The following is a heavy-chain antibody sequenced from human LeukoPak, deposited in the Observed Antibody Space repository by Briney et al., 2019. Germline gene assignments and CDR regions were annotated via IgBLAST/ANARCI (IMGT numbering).Heavy chain of an antibody. Sequence: PSETLSLTCAVYGRSFSGYYWSWIRQPPGKGLEWIGEINHSGSTNYNPSLKSRVTISVNTSKNQFSLKLSSVTAADTAVYYCARGRDFWSGYLAYFYYWGQGTLVTVSS. CDR1: GRSFSGYY. CDR2: INHSGST. J-gene: IGHJ4*02. CDR3: ARGRDFWSGYLAYFYY. V-gene: IGHV4-34*01. D-gene: IGHD3-3*01.